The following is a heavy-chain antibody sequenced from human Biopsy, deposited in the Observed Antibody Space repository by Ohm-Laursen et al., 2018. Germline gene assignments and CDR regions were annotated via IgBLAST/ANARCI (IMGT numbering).Heavy chain of an antibody. V-gene: IGHV4-4*07. J-gene: IGHJ5*02. CDR2: IYSSGST. CDR1: GGSISNFY. Sequence: GTLSLTWAVSGGSISNFYWSWIRQPAGKGLEWIGRIYSSGSTNYNSSLKSRVTMSVDTSKNQFSLILSSMTAADTAVYYCAREPRIAAVAYFDPWGQGTLVTVSS. D-gene: IGHD6-13*01. CDR3: AREPRIAAVAYFDP.